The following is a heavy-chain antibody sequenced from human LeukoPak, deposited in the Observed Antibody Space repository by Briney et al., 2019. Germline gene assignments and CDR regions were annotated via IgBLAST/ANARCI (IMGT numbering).Heavy chain of an antibody. CDR1: GFTFSTYS. V-gene: IGHV3-48*01. CDR2: IRSRDRTI. Sequence: GGSLRLSCAASGFTFSTYSINWVRQAPGKGLEWVSYIRSRDRTIYYADSVKGRFTISTDNAENSLYLQKNSLRSDDTAVYYCARGKGAYCGGDCVGSAYYYYYMDVWGKGTTVTISS. CDR3: ARGKGAYCGGDCVGSAYYYYYMDV. J-gene: IGHJ6*03. D-gene: IGHD2-21*02.